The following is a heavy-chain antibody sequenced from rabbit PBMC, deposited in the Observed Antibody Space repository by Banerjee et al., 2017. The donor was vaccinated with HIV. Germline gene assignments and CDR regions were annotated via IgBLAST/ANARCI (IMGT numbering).Heavy chain of an antibody. CDR2: IYGGGSGST. CDR1: GLDFSGSYW. CDR3: ARGGLHGGYTYGDFNL. J-gene: IGHJ4*01. D-gene: IGHD6-1*01. Sequence: QEQLEESGGDLVKPEGSLTLTCTASGLDFSGSYWISWVRQAPGKGLELIACIYGGGSGSTYYASWVNGRFTVTRSTSLNTVTLQMTSLTAADTATYFCARGGLHGGYTYGDFNLWGPGTLVTVS. V-gene: IGHV1S45*01.